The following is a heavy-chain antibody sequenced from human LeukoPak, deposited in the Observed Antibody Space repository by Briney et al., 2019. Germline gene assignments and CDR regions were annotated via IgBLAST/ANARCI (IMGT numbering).Heavy chain of an antibody. CDR1: GYTFTSYG. V-gene: IGHV1-18*01. CDR2: ISAYNGNT. D-gene: IGHD3-9*01. Sequence: ASVKVSCKASGYTFTSYGISWVRQAPRQGLEWMGWISAYNGNTNYAQKLQGRVTMTTDTSTSTAYMELRSLRSDDTAAYYCARDGGLRYFDWFEWFDPWGQGTLVTVSS. J-gene: IGHJ5*02. CDR3: ARDGGLRYFDWFEWFDP.